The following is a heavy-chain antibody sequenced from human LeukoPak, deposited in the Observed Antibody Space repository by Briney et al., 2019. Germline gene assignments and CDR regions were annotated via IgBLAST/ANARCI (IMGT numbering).Heavy chain of an antibody. Sequence: NPSETLSLTCAVYGGSFSGYYWSWIRQPPGKGLEWIGEINHSGSTNYNPSLKSRVTISVDTSKNQFSLKLSSVTAADTAVYYCARGRAPPRITMVRGVIIPKRDYFDYWGQGTLVTVSS. V-gene: IGHV4-34*01. D-gene: IGHD3-10*01. J-gene: IGHJ4*02. CDR3: ARGRAPPRITMVRGVIIPKRDYFDY. CDR2: INHSGST. CDR1: GGSFSGYY.